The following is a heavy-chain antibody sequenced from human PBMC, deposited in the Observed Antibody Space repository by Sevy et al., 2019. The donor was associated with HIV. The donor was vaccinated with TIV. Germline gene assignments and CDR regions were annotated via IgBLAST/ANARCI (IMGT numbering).Heavy chain of an antibody. CDR1: GFTFSGYY. D-gene: IGHD3-9*01. Sequence: GGSLRLSCAASGFTFSGYYMTWVRQTPGKGLEWVANIKQDGGEIYYVDSVKGRFTISRDNAKNSLYLQMNSLRAEDTAVYYCARESAPWGRYFDWSRGYYYMDVWGKGTTVTVSS. CDR3: ARESAPWGRYFDWSRGYYYMDV. J-gene: IGHJ6*03. V-gene: IGHV3-7*01. CDR2: IKQDGGEI.